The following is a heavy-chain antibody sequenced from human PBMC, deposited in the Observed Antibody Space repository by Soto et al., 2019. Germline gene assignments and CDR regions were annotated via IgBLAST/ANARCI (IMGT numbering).Heavy chain of an antibody. Sequence: PSETLSLTCTVSGASISSYYWSWIRQPPGKGLEWIGYIYYSGSTNYNPSLKSRVTISVDTSRNQFSLKLSSVTAADTAVYYCGRNSLGDSSGYYSKPYYFDYWGQGTLVTVSS. D-gene: IGHD3-22*01. J-gene: IGHJ4*02. CDR3: GRNSLGDSSGYYSKPYYFDY. CDR2: IYYSGST. CDR1: GASISSYY. V-gene: IGHV4-59*08.